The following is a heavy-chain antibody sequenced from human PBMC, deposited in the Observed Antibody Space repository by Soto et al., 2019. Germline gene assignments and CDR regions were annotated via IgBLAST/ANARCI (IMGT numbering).Heavy chain of an antibody. D-gene: IGHD3-10*01. CDR1: GGTFSSYA. CDR3: ARVPRITMVRGARALGMDV. J-gene: IGHJ6*02. Sequence: GASVKVSCKASGGTFSSYAISWVRQAPGQGLEWMGGIIPIFGTANYAQKFQGRVTITADESTSTAYMELSSLRSEDTAVYYCARVPRITMVRGARALGMDVWGQGNTVTFSS. V-gene: IGHV1-69*13. CDR2: IIPIFGTA.